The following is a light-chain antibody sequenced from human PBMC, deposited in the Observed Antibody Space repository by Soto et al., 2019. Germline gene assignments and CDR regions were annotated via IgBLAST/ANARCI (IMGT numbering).Light chain of an antibody. CDR3: QQYNNWPGGS. J-gene: IGKJ1*01. CDR2: GAS. CDR1: QSVSSN. V-gene: IGKV3-15*01. Sequence: EIVMTQSPATLSVSPGERATLSCRASQSVSSNLAWYQQKPGQAPRLLIYGASTRATGIPARFSGSGSGTEFTLTISSLQSEDFAVYYCQQYNNWPGGSFGQGTTVEIK.